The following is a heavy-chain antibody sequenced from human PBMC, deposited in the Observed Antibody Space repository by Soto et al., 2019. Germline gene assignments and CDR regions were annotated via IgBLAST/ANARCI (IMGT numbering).Heavy chain of an antibody. CDR1: GFTFSSYW. J-gene: IGHJ6*02. CDR2: IKQDGSEK. D-gene: IGHD3-10*01. V-gene: IGHV3-7*01. CDR3: ARDSSGSLWGGMDV. Sequence: GGSLRLSCAASGFTFSSYWMSWVRQAPGKGLEWVANIKQDGSEKYYVDSVKGRFTISRDNAKNSLYLQMNSLGAEDTVVYYCARDSSGSLWGGMDVWGQGTTVTVSS.